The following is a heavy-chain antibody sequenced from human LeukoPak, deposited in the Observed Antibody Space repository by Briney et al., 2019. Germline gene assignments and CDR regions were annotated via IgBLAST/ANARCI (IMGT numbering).Heavy chain of an antibody. CDR1: GFIITSHW. J-gene: IGHJ3*02. CDR2: IKQDGSDK. Sequence: PGGSLRLSCEASGFIITSHWMSWVRQAPGKRPEWVANIKQDGSDKYYLDSVKGRFTISRDNAKNSLYLQMNSLRDEDTAMYYCVRGGGTLDMWGQETMVTVSP. D-gene: IGHD1-1*01. V-gene: IGHV3-7*01. CDR3: VRGGGTLDM.